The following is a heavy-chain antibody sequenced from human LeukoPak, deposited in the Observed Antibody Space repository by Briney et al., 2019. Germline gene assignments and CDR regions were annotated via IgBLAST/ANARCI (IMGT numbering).Heavy chain of an antibody. CDR3: ARGSWSSAYDAFDI. D-gene: IGHD6-25*01. J-gene: IGHJ3*02. CDR1: GYTFTSYA. V-gene: IGHV7-4-1*02. CDR2: INTNTGNP. Sequence: ASVKVSCKASGYTFTSYAMNWVRQAPGQGLEWMGWINTNTGNPTYAQGFTGRFVFSLDTSVSTAYLQISSLKAEDTAVYYCARGSWSSAYDAFDIWGQGTMVTVSS.